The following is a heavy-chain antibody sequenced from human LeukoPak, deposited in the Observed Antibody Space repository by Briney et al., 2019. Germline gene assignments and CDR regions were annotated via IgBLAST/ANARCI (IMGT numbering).Heavy chain of an antibody. CDR1: GYTFTGYY. CDR2: INPNSGGT. Sequence: ASVKVSCKASGYTFTGYYMHWVRQAPGQGLEWMGRINPNSGGTNYAQKFQGRVTMPRDTSISTAYMELSRLRSDDTAVYYCARSFPRIVVVVAATPDNWFDPWGQGTLVTVSS. J-gene: IGHJ5*02. CDR3: ARSFPRIVVVVAATPDNWFDP. V-gene: IGHV1-2*06. D-gene: IGHD2-15*01.